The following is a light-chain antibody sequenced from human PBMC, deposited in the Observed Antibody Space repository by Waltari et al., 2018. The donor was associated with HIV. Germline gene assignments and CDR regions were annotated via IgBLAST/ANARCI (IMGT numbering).Light chain of an antibody. CDR1: SSNP. CDR3: CSYVGVVNSFVL. CDR2: EVS. Sequence: QSALTQPPSVFGPPGQSITIPSTGTSSNPVSWSQQHPGKAPKLIIYEVSKRPSGVSDRFSASKSGNTASLTISGLQAEDEADYHCCSYVGVVNSFVLFGGGTKLTVL. J-gene: IGLJ2*01. V-gene: IGLV2-23*02.